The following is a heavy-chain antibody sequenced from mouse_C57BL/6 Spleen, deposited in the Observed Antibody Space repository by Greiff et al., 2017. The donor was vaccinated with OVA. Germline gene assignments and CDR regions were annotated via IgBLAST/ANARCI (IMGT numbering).Heavy chain of an antibody. CDR1: GFNIKNTY. V-gene: IGHV14-3*01. CDR3: ARNDYYGSSLFAY. CDR2: IDPANGNT. D-gene: IGHD1-1*01. Sequence: DVKLVESVAELVRPGASVKLSCTASGFNIKNTYMHWVKQRPEQGLEWIGRIDPANGNTKYAPKFQGKATITADTSSNTAYLQLSSLTSEDTAIYYCARNDYYGSSLFAYWGQGTLVTVSA. J-gene: IGHJ3*01.